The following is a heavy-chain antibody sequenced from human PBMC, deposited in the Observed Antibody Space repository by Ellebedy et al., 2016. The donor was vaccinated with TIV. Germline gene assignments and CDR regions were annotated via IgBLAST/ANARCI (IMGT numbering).Heavy chain of an antibody. CDR3: ARVDILRWYYFDS. CDR1: GFTFRSYG. V-gene: IGHV3-30*03. J-gene: IGHJ4*02. Sequence: GESLKISCAASGFTFRSYGIHWVRQAPGKGLEWLAFISYDGSNKYYEDSVKGRFTISRDNSKNTLYLQMNSLRADDTAMYYCARVDILRWYYFDSWGQGTLVTVSS. CDR2: ISYDGSNK. D-gene: IGHD3-9*01.